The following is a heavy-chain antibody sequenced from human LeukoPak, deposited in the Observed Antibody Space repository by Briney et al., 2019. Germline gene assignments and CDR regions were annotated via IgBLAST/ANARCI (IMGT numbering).Heavy chain of an antibody. Sequence: GESLKISCKGSGYSFTNYWIGWVRQMPGKGLEGRGINYAGDSDTRYSPSFEGQVTISADTSISTAYQQWSSLKASDTAMYYCARQPQTWLGRATDPNCYFDYWGQGTLVTVSS. CDR1: GYSFTNYW. V-gene: IGHV5-51*01. CDR3: ARQPQTWLGRATDPNCYFDY. D-gene: IGHD3-10*01. CDR2: NYAGDSDT. J-gene: IGHJ4*02.